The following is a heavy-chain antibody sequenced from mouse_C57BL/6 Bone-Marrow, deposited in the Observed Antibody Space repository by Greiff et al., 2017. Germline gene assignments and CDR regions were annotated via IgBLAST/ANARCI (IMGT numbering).Heavy chain of an antibody. J-gene: IGHJ2*01. D-gene: IGHD2-10*02. CDR2: IDPSDSYT. Sequence: QVQLQQPGAELVKPGASVKLSCKASGYTFTSYWMQWVKQRPGQGLEWIGEIDPSDSYTNYNQKFKGKATLTVDTSSSTAYMPLSRLTSEDSAVYYCAREGMANYFDYWGQGTTLTVSS. V-gene: IGHV1-50*01. CDR3: AREGMANYFDY. CDR1: GYTFTSYW.